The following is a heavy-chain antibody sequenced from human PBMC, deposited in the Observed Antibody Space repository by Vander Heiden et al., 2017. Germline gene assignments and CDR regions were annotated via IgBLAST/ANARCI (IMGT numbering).Heavy chain of an antibody. Sequence: VQLVASWGGLLKPGGSLRLSCAASGFTYSIYTMNWVRQAPGKGLEWVSSISSSSSYIYDADSVKGRFTFSRENAKNSLYLQMNSLRAEDTAVYYCARGPRYSYGRNDAFDFWGQGTMVTVSS. V-gene: IGHV3-21*01. J-gene: IGHJ3*01. CDR2: ISSSSSYI. CDR1: GFTYSIYT. CDR3: ARGPRYSYGRNDAFDF. D-gene: IGHD5-18*01.